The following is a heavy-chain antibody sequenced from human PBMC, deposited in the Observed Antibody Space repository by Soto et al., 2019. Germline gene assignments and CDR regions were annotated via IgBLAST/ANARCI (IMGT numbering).Heavy chain of an antibody. J-gene: IGHJ4*02. D-gene: IGHD2-15*01. CDR1: GGSISSSSYY. CDR3: ARHRCGGSCYSSQYYFDY. Sequence: SETLSLTCTVSGGSISSSSYYWGWIRQPPGKGLEWIGSIYYSGSTYYNPSLKSRVTISVDTSKNQFSLKLSSVTAADTAVYYCARHRCGGSCYSSQYYFDYWGQGTLVTVSS. CDR2: IYYSGST. V-gene: IGHV4-39*01.